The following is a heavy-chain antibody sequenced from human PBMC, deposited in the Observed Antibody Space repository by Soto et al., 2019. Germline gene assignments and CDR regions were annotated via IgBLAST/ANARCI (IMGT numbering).Heavy chain of an antibody. Sequence: ASVKVSCKASGYTFTGYYMHWVRQAPGQGLEWMGWINPNSGGTNYAQKFQGWVTMTRDTSISTAYMELSRLRSDDTAVYYCARAEYSYGRLFDYWGQGTLVTVSS. CDR1: GYTFTGYY. CDR2: INPNSGGT. J-gene: IGHJ4*02. V-gene: IGHV1-2*04. D-gene: IGHD5-18*01. CDR3: ARAEYSYGRLFDY.